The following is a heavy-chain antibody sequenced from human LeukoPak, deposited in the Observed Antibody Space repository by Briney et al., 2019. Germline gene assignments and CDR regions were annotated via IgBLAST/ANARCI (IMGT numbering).Heavy chain of an antibody. CDR2: ISSSSSYI. CDR3: AREGSYDSSGYGDFDY. V-gene: IGHV3-21*01. D-gene: IGHD3-22*01. J-gene: IGHJ4*02. CDR1: GFTFSSYS. Sequence: GGSLRLSCAASGFTFSSYSMNWVRQAPGKGLEWVSSISSSSSYIYYADSMKGRFTISRDNAKNSLYLQMKSLRAEDTAVYYCAREGSYDSSGYGDFDYWGQGTLVTVSS.